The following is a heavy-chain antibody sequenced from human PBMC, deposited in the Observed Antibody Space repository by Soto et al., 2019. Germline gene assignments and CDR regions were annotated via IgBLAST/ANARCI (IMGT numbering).Heavy chain of an antibody. J-gene: IGHJ6*02. Sequence: QVQLVQSGAEVKKPGSSVKVSCKASGGTFSSYAISWVRQAPGQGLEWMGGIIPIFGTANYAQKCQGRVTITADNTTRRGDMERSSLRSEDTAVYYCARYCSSASCSNPCVVYYGMDVWGQEATITVSS. D-gene: IGHD2-2*01. V-gene: IGHV1-69*06. CDR2: IIPIFGTA. CDR3: ARYCSSASCSNPCVVYYGMDV. CDR1: GGTFSSYA.